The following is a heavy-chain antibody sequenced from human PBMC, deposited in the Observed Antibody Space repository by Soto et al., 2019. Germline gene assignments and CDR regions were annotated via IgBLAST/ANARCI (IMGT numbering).Heavy chain of an antibody. CDR1: GYSFRNNW. D-gene: IGHD3-22*01. V-gene: IGHV5-51*01. CDR3: ARKDKSGYFNWFDP. Sequence: GESLKISCKGSGYSFRNNWITWVRQMPGKGLEWMGIIFPSDSDTRYSPSFQGQVTISADRSTSTVFLQWASLKASDTAVYFCARKDKSGYFNWFDPWGQGTLVTVSS. CDR2: IFPSDSDT. J-gene: IGHJ5*02.